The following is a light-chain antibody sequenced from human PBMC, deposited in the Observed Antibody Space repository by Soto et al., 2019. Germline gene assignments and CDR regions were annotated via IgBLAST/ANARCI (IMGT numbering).Light chain of an antibody. CDR2: GAS. J-gene: IGKJ4*01. CDR3: QQYGSSPPLT. V-gene: IGKV3-20*01. CDR1: QSVSSSY. Sequence: EIVLTQSPGTLSLSPGERATLSCRASQSVSSSYLAWYQQKPGQAPRLLIYGASNRATGIPDRFSGSGSGTDFTLTINRLEPEDFAVYYCQQYGSSPPLTFGGGTKVEI.